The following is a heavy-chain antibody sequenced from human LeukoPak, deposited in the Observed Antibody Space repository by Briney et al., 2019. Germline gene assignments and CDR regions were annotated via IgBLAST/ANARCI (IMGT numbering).Heavy chain of an antibody. Sequence: ASVKVSCKASGYTFTGYYMRWVRQAPGQGLEWMGWINPNSGGTNYAQKFQGRVTMTRDTSISTAYMELSRLRSDDTAVYYCARVSSYDILTGYYSVPRYFDYWGQGTLVTVSS. D-gene: IGHD3-9*01. CDR2: INPNSGGT. V-gene: IGHV1-2*02. J-gene: IGHJ4*02. CDR1: GYTFTGYY. CDR3: ARVSSYDILTGYYSVPRYFDY.